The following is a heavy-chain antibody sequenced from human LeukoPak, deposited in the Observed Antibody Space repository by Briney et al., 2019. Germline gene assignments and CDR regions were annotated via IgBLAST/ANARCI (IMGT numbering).Heavy chain of an antibody. CDR3: ARPRYSSSWTSYYFDY. V-gene: IGHV1-46*01. J-gene: IGHJ4*02. CDR1: GYTFTGYW. CDR2: INPSGGST. Sequence: ASVKVSCKAFGYTFTGYWMHWVRQAPGQGPEWMGVINPSGGSTSYAQKFQGRVTMTRDTSTSTVYMELSSLRSEDTAVYYCARPRYSSSWTSYYFDYWGQGTLVTVSS. D-gene: IGHD6-13*01.